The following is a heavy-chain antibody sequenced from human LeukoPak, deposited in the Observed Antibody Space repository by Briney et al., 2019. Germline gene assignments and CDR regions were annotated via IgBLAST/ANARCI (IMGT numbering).Heavy chain of an antibody. CDR1: GGSFSGYY. J-gene: IGHJ5*02. CDR2: INHSGST. D-gene: IGHD1-20*01. V-gene: IGHV4-34*01. Sequence: SETLSLTCAVYGGSFSGYYWSWIRQPPGKGLEWIGEINHSGSTNYNPSLKSRVTISVDTSKNQFSLKLSSVTAADTAVYYCAVGITGPQFDPWGQGTLVTVSS. CDR3: AVGITGPQFDP.